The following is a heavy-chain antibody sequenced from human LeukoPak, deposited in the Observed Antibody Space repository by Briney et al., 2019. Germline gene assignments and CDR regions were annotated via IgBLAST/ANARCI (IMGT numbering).Heavy chain of an antibody. CDR3: ARGLFGESLAYYYGMDV. CDR1: GGTFSSYA. Sequence: GSSVKVSCKASGGTFSSYAISWVRQAPGQGLEWMGGIIPIFGTANYAQKFQGRVTITADESTSTAYMELSSLRSEDTAVYYCARGLFGESLAYYYGMDVWGKGPRSPSPQ. V-gene: IGHV1-69*01. D-gene: IGHD3-10*02. CDR2: IIPIFGTA. J-gene: IGHJ6*01.